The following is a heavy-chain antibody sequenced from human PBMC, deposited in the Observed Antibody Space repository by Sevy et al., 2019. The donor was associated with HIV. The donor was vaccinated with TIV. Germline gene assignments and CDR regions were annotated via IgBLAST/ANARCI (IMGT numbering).Heavy chain of an antibody. D-gene: IGHD3-22*01. CDR1: GGSVSSASYY. V-gene: IGHV4-61*01. CDR3: ARDLAITQSFDSGGYNQKEAFDI. CDR2: IYYTGST. Sequence: SETLSLTCTVSGGSVSSASYYWSWIRQSPGKGLEWIGYIYYTGSTNYNPSLKSLVTISLDMSKNQFSLKLSSVTAADTAVYYCARDLAITQSFDSGGYNQKEAFDIWGQGTMVTVSS. J-gene: IGHJ3*02.